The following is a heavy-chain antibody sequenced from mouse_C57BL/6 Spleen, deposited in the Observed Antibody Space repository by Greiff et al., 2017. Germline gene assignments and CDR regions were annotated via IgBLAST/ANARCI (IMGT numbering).Heavy chain of an antibody. D-gene: IGHD2-3*01. CDR2: IDPSDSYT. V-gene: IGHV1-59*01. J-gene: IGHJ2*01. Sequence: QVQLQQPGAELVRPGTSVKLSCKASGYTFTSYWMHWVKQRPGQGLEWIGVIDPSDSYTNYNQKFKGKATLTVDTSSSTAYMQLSSLTSEDSAVYYCARGAYDGYYDYFDYWGQGTTLTVSS. CDR3: ARGAYDGYYDYFDY. CDR1: GYTFTSYW.